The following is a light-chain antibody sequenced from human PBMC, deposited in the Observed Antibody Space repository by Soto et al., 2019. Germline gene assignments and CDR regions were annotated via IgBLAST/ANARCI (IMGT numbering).Light chain of an antibody. CDR2: EVT. V-gene: IGLV2-23*02. Sequence: QSALTQPASVSGSPGQSITISCTGTSSDVGGYKLVSWFQQHPGKVPKLMISEVTQRPSGVSDRFSGSKSGNTASLTISGLQAEDEADYYCYSYAGNSIYVFGTGTKLTVL. CDR1: SSDVGGYKL. CDR3: YSYAGNSIYV. J-gene: IGLJ1*01.